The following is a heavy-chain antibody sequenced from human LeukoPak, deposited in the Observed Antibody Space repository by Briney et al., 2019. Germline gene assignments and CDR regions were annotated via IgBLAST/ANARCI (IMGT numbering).Heavy chain of an antibody. Sequence: PSETLSLTCAVNAGSFSGYYWSWIRQPPGKGLEWIGSIYYSGSTYYNPSLKSRVTISVDTSKNQFSLKLSSVTAADTAVYYCARHGGYYYDSSGYPPDYWGQGTLVTVSS. CDR2: IYYSGST. J-gene: IGHJ4*02. D-gene: IGHD3-22*01. CDR1: AGSFSGYY. V-gene: IGHV4-34*01. CDR3: ARHGGYYYDSSGYPPDY.